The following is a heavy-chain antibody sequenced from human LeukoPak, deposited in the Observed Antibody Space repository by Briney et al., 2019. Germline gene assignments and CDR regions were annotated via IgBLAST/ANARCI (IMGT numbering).Heavy chain of an antibody. CDR1: GFTFSSYG. CDR2: ISYDGSNK. CDR3: ARGGMGVYYFDY. Sequence: GGSLRLSCAASGFTFSSYGMHWVRQAPGKGLERVAVISYDGSNKYYADSVKGRFTISRDNSKNTLYLQMNSLRAEDTAVYYCARGGMGVYYFDYWGQGTLVTVSS. J-gene: IGHJ4*02. D-gene: IGHD2-8*02. V-gene: IGHV3-30*03.